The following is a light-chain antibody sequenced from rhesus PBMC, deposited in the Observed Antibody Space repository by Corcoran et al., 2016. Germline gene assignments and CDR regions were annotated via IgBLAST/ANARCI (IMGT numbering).Light chain of an antibody. CDR1: QDISND. J-gene: IGKJ4*01. CDR3: QHYYTIPLT. V-gene: IGKV1-25*01. Sequence: DIRMTQSPSSLSASVGDRVTITCRASQDISNDLVWYQQQPGKSPNLLIYEASSLQGGTPSRFSGSGSGTDFTLTISSLQSEDFATSYCQHYYTIPLTFGGGTTVEIK. CDR2: EAS.